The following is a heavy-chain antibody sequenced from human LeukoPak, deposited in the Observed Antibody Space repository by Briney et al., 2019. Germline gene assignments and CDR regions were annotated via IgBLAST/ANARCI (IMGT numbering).Heavy chain of an antibody. CDR1: GFTFSTYA. CDR2: IKQDGSKK. D-gene: IGHD5-24*01. Sequence: GGSLRLSCAASGFTFSTYAMSWVRQAPGKGLEWVANIKQDGSKKSYVDSVKGRFTISRDNAKNSLYLQMNSLRAEDTAIYYCTRVGYIDEGIDYWGQGTLVTVSS. V-gene: IGHV3-7*04. J-gene: IGHJ4*02. CDR3: TRVGYIDEGIDY.